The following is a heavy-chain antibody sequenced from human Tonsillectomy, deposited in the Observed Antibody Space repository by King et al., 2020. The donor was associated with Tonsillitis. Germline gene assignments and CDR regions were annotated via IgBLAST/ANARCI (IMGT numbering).Heavy chain of an antibody. CDR3: ARSIPAARHRDAFGI. J-gene: IGHJ3*02. D-gene: IGHD2-2*01. CDR2: IHYSGGP. CDR1: GASISSSNSY. Sequence: VQLQESGPGLVKPSQTLSLTCTVSGASISSSNSYWSWIRQPPGKGLEWIGYIHYSGGPFYNPSLKSRVTISLDTSKNQFSLKLTSVTAADTAVYYCARSIPAARHRDAFGIWGQGKMVTVSS. V-gene: IGHV4-30-4*01.